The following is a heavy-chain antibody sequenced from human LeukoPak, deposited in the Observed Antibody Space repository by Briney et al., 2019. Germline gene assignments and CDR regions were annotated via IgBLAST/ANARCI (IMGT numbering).Heavy chain of an antibody. Sequence: GGSLRLSCAASGFTVSSNYMSWVRQAPGKGLEGVSVLYSGGITYYADSVKGRFTISRDNSKNTAYLQMNSLRAEDTAVYYCARSTIFGVVIYAFDIWGQGTMVTVSS. J-gene: IGHJ3*02. CDR1: GFTVSSNY. V-gene: IGHV3-53*01. CDR3: ARSTIFGVVIYAFDI. CDR2: LYSGGIT. D-gene: IGHD3-3*01.